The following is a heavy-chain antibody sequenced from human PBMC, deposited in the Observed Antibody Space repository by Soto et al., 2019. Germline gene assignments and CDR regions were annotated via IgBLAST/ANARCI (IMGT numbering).Heavy chain of an antibody. D-gene: IGHD2-15*01. CDR1: GFTFSRYN. Sequence: EVQLVESGEGLVQPGGSLRLSCAASGFTFSRYNIHWIRQAPGKGLEFVSAISRSGDRTYYADAVKGRFTITRDNSKNTVWLQMGSLRAEDMAVYYCARARCSSGQCDYFDYWGRGALVSVSS. CDR3: ARARCSSGQCDYFDY. V-gene: IGHV3-64*02. J-gene: IGHJ4*02. CDR2: ISRSGDRT.